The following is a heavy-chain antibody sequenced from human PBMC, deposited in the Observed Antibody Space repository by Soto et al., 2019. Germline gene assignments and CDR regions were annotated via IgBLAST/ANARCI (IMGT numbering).Heavy chain of an antibody. Sequence: PGRSLRLSCAASGFTFSSHWMHWVRQAPGKGLVWVSRINGDGSSTSYADSVKGRFTISRDNAKNMLYLQVNSLRADDTAVYYCAGSPGLSRISGTTLGAWGQGTLVTVSS. CDR3: AGSPGLSRISGTTLGA. V-gene: IGHV3-74*01. D-gene: IGHD1-7*01. J-gene: IGHJ5*01. CDR1: GFTFSSHW. CDR2: INGDGSST.